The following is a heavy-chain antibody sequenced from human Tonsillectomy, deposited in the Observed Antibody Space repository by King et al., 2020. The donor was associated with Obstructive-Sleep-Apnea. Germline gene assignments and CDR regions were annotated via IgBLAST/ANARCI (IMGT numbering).Heavy chain of an antibody. CDR3: ARGSPRGYSYGRYSFDY. J-gene: IGHJ4*02. Sequence: VQLQQWGAGLLKPSETLSLTCAVYGGSFSGYYWSWIRQPPGKGLEWIGEINHSGSTNYNPSLKSRVTISVDTSKNQFSLKLRSVTAADTAVYYCARGSPRGYSYGRYSFDYWGQGTLVTVSS. CDR2: INHSGST. D-gene: IGHD5-18*01. CDR1: GGSFSGYY. V-gene: IGHV4-34*01.